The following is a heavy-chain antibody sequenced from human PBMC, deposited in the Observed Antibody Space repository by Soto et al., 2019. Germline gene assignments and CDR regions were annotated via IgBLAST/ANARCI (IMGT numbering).Heavy chain of an antibody. Sequence: QITLKESGPTLVKPTQTLTLTCTFSGFSLSTSGVGVGWIRQPPGKALEWLALIYWDDDKRYSPSLKSRLTITKGTSKNQVVLTRTNMDPVDTATYYWAHSRYSNGYLPFDCWGQGTLVTVSS. J-gene: IGHJ4*02. CDR1: GFSLSTSGVG. CDR3: AHSRYSNGYLPFDC. CDR2: IYWDDDK. V-gene: IGHV2-5*02. D-gene: IGHD5-18*01.